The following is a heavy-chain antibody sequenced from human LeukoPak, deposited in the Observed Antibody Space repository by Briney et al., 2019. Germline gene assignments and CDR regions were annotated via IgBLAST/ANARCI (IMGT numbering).Heavy chain of an antibody. V-gene: IGHV3-74*01. CDR2: INSDGSST. CDR3: ARGYYDTNFDY. CDR1: GFTFSSYW. J-gene: IGHJ4*02. Sequence: GRSLRLSCAASGFTFSSYWMHWVRQAPGKGLVWVSRINSDGSSTSYADSVKGRFTISRDNAKNTLYLQMNSLRAEDTAVYYCARGYYDTNFDYWGQGTLVTVSS. D-gene: IGHD3-22*01.